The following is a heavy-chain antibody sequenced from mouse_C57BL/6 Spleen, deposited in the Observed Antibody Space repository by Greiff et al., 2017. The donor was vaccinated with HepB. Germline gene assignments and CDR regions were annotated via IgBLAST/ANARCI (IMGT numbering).Heavy chain of an antibody. D-gene: IGHD1-1*01. V-gene: IGHV1-15*01. J-gene: IGHJ3*01. CDR3: TRISYYGSGYVFAY. CDR2: IDPETGGT. Sequence: QVQLQQSGAELVRPGASVTLSCKASGYTFTDYEMHWVKQTPVHGLEWIGAIDPETGGTAYNQKFKGKAILTADKSSSTAYMELRSLTSEDSAVYYCTRISYYGSGYVFAYCGQGTLFTVSA. CDR1: GYTFTDYE.